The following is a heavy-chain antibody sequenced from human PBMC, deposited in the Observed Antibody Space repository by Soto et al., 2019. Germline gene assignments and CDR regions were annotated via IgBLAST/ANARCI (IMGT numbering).Heavy chain of an antibody. J-gene: IGHJ4*02. CDR2: ISSSSSYT. CDR3: ARVGVPSTYYDSWSEPDIGYSDY. Sequence: QVQLVESGGGLVKPGGSLRLSCAASGFTFSDYYMSWIRQAPGKGLVWVSYISSSSSYTNYADSVKGRFTISRDNAKNSLYLQMNCLRAEDTAVYYCARVGVPSTYYDSWSEPDIGYSDYWCQGTLITVSS. V-gene: IGHV3-11*06. D-gene: IGHD3-3*01. CDR1: GFTFSDYY.